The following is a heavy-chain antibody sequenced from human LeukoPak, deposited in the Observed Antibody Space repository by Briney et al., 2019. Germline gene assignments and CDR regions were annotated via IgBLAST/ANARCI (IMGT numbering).Heavy chain of an antibody. D-gene: IGHD6-19*01. V-gene: IGHV3-64*01. CDR3: AKDQIGWAPGYVSGPLDQ. J-gene: IGHJ4*02. CDR1: GFSLSTYD. Sequence: GGFLRLSCVASGFSLSTYDMYWVRQAPGKGLEYVSAITSNGGTTYYANSVKGRFTISRDNSKNTVYLQMTSLRTEDTAVYYCAKDQIGWAPGYVSGPLDQWGQGTLVTVSS. CDR2: ITSNGGTT.